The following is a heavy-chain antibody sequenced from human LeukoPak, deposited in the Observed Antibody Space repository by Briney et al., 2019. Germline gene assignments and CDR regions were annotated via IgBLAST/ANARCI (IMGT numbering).Heavy chain of an antibody. V-gene: IGHV5-10-1*01. CDR1: GYSFTSYW. J-gene: IGHJ4*02. D-gene: IGHD5-12*01. Sequence: GESLKISCKGSGYSFTSYWISWVRQMPGKGLEWMGNIDPSDSYTNYSPSFQGHVTISADKSISTAYLQWSSLKASDIAMYYCARGLVTTSLFDYWGQGTLVTVSS. CDR3: ARGLVTTSLFDY. CDR2: IDPSDSYT.